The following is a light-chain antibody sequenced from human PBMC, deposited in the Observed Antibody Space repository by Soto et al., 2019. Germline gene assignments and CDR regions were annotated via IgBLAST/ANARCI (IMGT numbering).Light chain of an antibody. CDR2: EVG. CDR3: SSYTGSSTSPNV. J-gene: IGLJ1*01. V-gene: IGLV2-14*01. CDR1: RSDVGGHNY. Sequence: QSALTQPASVSGSPGQSITISCTGTRSDVGGHNYVSWYQQHPGKAPKLMFYEVGNRPSGVSARFSASKSGNTASLTISGLQAEDEADYYCSSYTGSSTSPNVFGTRTKLTVL.